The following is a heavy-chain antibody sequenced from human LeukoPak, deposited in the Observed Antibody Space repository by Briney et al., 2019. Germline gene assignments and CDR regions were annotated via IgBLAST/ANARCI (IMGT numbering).Heavy chain of an antibody. CDR1: GFTFSSYC. Sequence: GGSLRLSCAASGFTFSSYCMNWVRQAPGKGLEWVSSISSSSSYIYYADSVKGRFTISRDNAKNSLYLQMNSLRAEDTAVYYCASLNGDYDWFDPWGQGTLVTVSS. CDR2: ISSSSSYI. D-gene: IGHD4-17*01. J-gene: IGHJ5*02. V-gene: IGHV3-21*01. CDR3: ASLNGDYDWFDP.